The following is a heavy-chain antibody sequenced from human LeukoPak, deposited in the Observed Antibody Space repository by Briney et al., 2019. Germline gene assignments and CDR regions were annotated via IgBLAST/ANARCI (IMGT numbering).Heavy chain of an antibody. V-gene: IGHV3-23*01. CDR1: GFTFSSYA. Sequence: GGSLRLSCAASGFTFSSYAMSWVRQAPGKGLEWVSAISISGGSTYYADSVKGRFTISRDNSKNTLYLQMNSRRAEDTAVYYCAKGIKWELPFDYWGQGTLVTVSS. CDR2: ISISGGST. J-gene: IGHJ4*02. CDR3: AKGIKWELPFDY. D-gene: IGHD1-26*01.